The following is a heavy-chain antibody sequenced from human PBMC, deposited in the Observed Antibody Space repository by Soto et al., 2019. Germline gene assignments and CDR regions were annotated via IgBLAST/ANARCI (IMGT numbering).Heavy chain of an antibody. CDR1: GFIFNSYG. J-gene: IGHJ3*01. CDR2: ISGSGGFT. D-gene: IGHD3-22*01. Sequence: PGGSLRLSCAASGFIFNSYGMSWVRQAPGMGLEWVSVISGSGGFTYYADSVKGRFTISRDNSKNTLHLQMNSLRAEDTAVYYCAKDIIYDSSGYYYVSAFDVWGQGTVVTVSS. V-gene: IGHV3-23*01. CDR3: AKDIIYDSSGYYYVSAFDV.